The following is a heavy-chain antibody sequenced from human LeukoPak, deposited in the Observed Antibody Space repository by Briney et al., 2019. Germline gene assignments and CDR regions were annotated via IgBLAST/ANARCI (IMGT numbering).Heavy chain of an antibody. CDR2: LSSSGDTT. CDR3: ARAPHDNWFDP. J-gene: IGHJ5*02. CDR1: GFTVSSNY. V-gene: IGHV3-23*01. Sequence: GGSLRLSCAASGFTVSSNYMNWVRQAPGKGLEWVSVLSSSGDTTYYADSVKGRFTISRDNSKNTLYLQMNSLRGEDTAVYYCARAPHDNWFDPWGQGTLVTVSS.